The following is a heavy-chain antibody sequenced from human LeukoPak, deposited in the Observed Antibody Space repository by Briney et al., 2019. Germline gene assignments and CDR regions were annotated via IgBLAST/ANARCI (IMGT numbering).Heavy chain of an antibody. D-gene: IGHD3-22*01. CDR1: GFTFSSYA. CDR2: ISGSGGNT. Sequence: GGSLRLSCAASGFTFSSYAMTWVRQAPGKGLEGVSTISGSGGNTYYADSVKGRFTISRDNSKNTLYLQMISLRAEDTAVYYCAKDQVWIVVGSFDYWGQGTLVTVSS. V-gene: IGHV3-23*01. J-gene: IGHJ4*02. CDR3: AKDQVWIVVGSFDY.